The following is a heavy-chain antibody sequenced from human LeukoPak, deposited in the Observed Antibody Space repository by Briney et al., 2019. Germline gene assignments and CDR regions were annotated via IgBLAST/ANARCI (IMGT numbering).Heavy chain of an antibody. V-gene: IGHV3-7*01. Sequence: GGSLRLSCVASGFTFSSRDWMTWVRQAPGKGLEWVANIKQDGSEKNYVDSVKGRFTISRDNAKNSLYLQMTSLRAEDTAVYYCARDYTGGWNDYWGQGTLVTVSS. CDR3: ARDYTGGWNDY. D-gene: IGHD7-27*01. CDR1: GFTFSSRDW. J-gene: IGHJ4*02. CDR2: IKQDGSEK.